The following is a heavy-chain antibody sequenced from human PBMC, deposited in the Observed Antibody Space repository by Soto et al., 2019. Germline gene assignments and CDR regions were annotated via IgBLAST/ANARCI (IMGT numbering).Heavy chain of an antibody. CDR3: ASHPRKYGDNGGYFDY. Sequence: SETLSLTCTVSGASVSSSSYYWGWIRQPPGKGLEWIGSIYYSGSTYYNSSLKGRVIISVDTSKNQFYLNLSSVTAADTAVYYCASHPRKYGDNGGYFDYWGQGTLVTVSS. J-gene: IGHJ4*02. CDR1: GASVSSSSYY. CDR2: IYYSGST. D-gene: IGHD2-21*02. V-gene: IGHV4-39*01.